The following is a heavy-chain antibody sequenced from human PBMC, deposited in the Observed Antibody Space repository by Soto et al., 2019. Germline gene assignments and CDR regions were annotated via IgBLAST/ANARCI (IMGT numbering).Heavy chain of an antibody. CDR1: GGSISSGDYY. J-gene: IGHJ6*02. CDR3: ARAYCSGGSCYPSYYYYYYPMDV. V-gene: IGHV4-30-4*01. D-gene: IGHD2-15*01. Sequence: SETLSLTCTVSGGSISSGDYYWSWIRQPPGKGLEWIGYIYYSGSTYYNPSLKSRVTISVDTSKNQFSLKLSSVTAADTAVYYCARAYCSGGSCYPSYYYYYYPMDVWGQGTTVT. CDR2: IYYSGST.